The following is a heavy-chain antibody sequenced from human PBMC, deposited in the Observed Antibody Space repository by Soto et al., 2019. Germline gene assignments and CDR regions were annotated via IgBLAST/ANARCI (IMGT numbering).Heavy chain of an antibody. CDR3: ARDTEYSSSSDYYGMDV. CDR1: GYTFTSYF. Sequence: SVKVSCKASGYTFTSYFMHWLRQAPGQGLEWMGIINPSGGSTSYAQKFQGRVTMTRDTSTSTVYMELSSLRSEDTAVYYCARDTEYSSSSDYYGMDVWGQGTTVTVSS. V-gene: IGHV1-46*01. CDR2: INPSGGST. J-gene: IGHJ6*02. D-gene: IGHD6-6*01.